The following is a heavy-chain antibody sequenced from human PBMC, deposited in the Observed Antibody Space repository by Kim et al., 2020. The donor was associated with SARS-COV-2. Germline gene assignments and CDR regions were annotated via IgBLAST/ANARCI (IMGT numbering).Heavy chain of an antibody. Sequence: SRVTISVDTSKNQSSLKLSSVTAADTAVYYCARDMLLSPGEQQLVDAFDIWGQGTMVTVSS. CDR3: ARDMLLSPGEQQLVDAFDI. D-gene: IGHD6-13*01. V-gene: IGHV4-39*07. J-gene: IGHJ3*02.